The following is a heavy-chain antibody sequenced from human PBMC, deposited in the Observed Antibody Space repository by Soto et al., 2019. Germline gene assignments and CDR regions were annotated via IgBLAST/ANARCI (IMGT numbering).Heavy chain of an antibody. Sequence: PGGSLRLSCAASGITFSSYWMSWVRQAPGKGLEWVANIKQDGSEKYYVDSVKGRFTISRDNAKNSLYLQMNSLRAEDTAVYYCARDLIAALNWFDPWGQGTLVGVSS. V-gene: IGHV3-7*01. J-gene: IGHJ5*02. CDR2: IKQDGSEK. CDR3: ARDLIAALNWFDP. D-gene: IGHD6-6*01. CDR1: GITFSSYW.